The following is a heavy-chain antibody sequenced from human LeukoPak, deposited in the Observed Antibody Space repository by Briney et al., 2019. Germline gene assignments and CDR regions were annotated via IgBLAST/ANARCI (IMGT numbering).Heavy chain of an antibody. CDR2: ISSSGSTI. CDR3: ARVGDVDTAMGTYDY. V-gene: IGHV3-48*03. CDR1: GFTFSSYE. D-gene: IGHD5-18*01. Sequence: GGSLRLSCAASGFTFSSYEMNWVRQAPGKGLEWVSYISSSGSTIYYADSVKGRFTISRANAKNSLYLQMNSLRAEDTAVYYCARVGDVDTAMGTYDYWGQGTLVTVSS. J-gene: IGHJ4*02.